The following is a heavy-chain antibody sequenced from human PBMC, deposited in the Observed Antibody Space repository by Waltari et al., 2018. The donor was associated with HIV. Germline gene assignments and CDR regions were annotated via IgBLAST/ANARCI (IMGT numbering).Heavy chain of an antibody. CDR3: ASIAYCGGDCYPRGMDV. CDR1: GFTVSGNY. V-gene: IGHV3-66*01. Sequence: EVQLVESGGGLVQPGGSLSLSCAASGFTVSGNYMSWVRQAPGKGLEWVSVIYGGGSTYYADSVKGRFTISRDNSKNTLYLQMNSLRAEDTAVYYCASIAYCGGDCYPRGMDVWGQGTTVTVSS. J-gene: IGHJ6*02. D-gene: IGHD2-21*02. CDR2: IYGGGST.